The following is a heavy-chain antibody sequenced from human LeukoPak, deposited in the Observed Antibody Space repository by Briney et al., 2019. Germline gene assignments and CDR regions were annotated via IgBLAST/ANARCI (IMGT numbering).Heavy chain of an antibody. V-gene: IGHV5-51*01. CDR3: ARTYYYDSSGSRSFDY. Sequence: GESLKISCKGSGYSFTSYWIGWVRQMPGKGLEWMGIIYPSDSDTRYSPSIQGQVTISADKSISTAYLQWSSLKASDTAMYYCARTYYYDSSGSRSFDYWGQGTLVTVSS. CDR1: GYSFTSYW. D-gene: IGHD3-22*01. CDR2: IYPSDSDT. J-gene: IGHJ4*02.